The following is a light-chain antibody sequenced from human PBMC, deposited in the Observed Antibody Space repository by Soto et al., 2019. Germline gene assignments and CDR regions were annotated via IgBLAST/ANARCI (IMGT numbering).Light chain of an antibody. CDR3: QQRSNWPVT. CDR2: DAS. V-gene: IGKV3-11*01. CDR1: QSVSSY. Sequence: EIVLTQSPGTLSLSPEERATLSCRASQSVSSYLAWYQQKPGQAPRLLIYDASTRATGISARFSGSGSGTDFTLTISSLEPEDFAIYYCQQRSNWPVTLGQGTRVEVK. J-gene: IGKJ1*01.